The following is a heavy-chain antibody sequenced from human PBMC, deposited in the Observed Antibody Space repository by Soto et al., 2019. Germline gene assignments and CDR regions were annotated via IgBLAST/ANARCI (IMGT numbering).Heavy chain of an antibody. CDR1: GGSIITQSYS. V-gene: IGHV4-39*01. J-gene: IGHJ6*02. D-gene: IGHD2-2*01. Sequence: SETLYLTCSVYGGSIITQSYSWGSIRQPPGKGLEWIGTFYYSENTYYNPSLKSRVTISVDTSKNQFSLKLSSVTAADTAVYYCAKLAGYCSGNSCHGDYAMDVWGQGTTVT. CDR3: AKLAGYCSGNSCHGDYAMDV. CDR2: FYYSENT.